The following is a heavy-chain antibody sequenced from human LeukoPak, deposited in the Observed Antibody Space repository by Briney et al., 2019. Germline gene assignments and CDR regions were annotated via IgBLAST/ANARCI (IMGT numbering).Heavy chain of an antibody. V-gene: IGHV3-53*01. J-gene: IGHJ4*02. Sequence: GGSLRLSCAASGFTVSDSYMSWVRQAPGKGLEWVSIIYSGGSTYYADSVKGRFTISRDNAKNSLYLQMNSLRAEDTAVYYCASLLGVGSSGYWGQGTLVTVSS. CDR2: IYSGGST. CDR1: GFTVSDSY. CDR3: ASLLGVGSSGY. D-gene: IGHD6-6*01.